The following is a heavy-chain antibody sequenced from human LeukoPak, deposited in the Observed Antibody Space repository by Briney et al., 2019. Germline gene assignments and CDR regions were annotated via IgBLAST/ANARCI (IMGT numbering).Heavy chain of an antibody. CDR3: ARDTDEHEYSSGWYWRLGLDY. Sequence: GGSLRLSCAASGFTFSSYWMSWVRQAPGKGLEWVANIKQDGSEKYYVDSVKGRFTISRDNAKNSLYLQMNSPRAEDTAVYYCARDTDEHEYSSGWYWRLGLDYWGQGTLVTVSS. D-gene: IGHD6-19*01. CDR2: IKQDGSEK. J-gene: IGHJ4*02. CDR1: GFTFSSYW. V-gene: IGHV3-7*01.